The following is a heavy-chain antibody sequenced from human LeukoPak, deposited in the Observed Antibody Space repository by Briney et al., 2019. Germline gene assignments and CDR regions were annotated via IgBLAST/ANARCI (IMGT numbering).Heavy chain of an antibody. J-gene: IGHJ4*02. V-gene: IGHV3-33*01. CDR3: ASDDGPNDH. D-gene: IGHD3/OR15-3a*01. CDR2: IWYDGSNK. CDR1: GFSFSSYG. Sequence: PGGSLRLSCAASGFSFSSYGMHWVRQAPGKGLEWVSSIWYDGSNKNYADSVRGRFTISRDNSKNTVFLQINSLRAEDTAVYYCASDDGPNDHWGQGTLVTVSS.